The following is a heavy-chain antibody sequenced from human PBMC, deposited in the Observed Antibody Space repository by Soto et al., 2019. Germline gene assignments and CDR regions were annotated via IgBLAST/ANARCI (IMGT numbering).Heavy chain of an antibody. CDR3: ASFPFGIAAAGHYYYYGMDV. CDR2: IKQDGSET. V-gene: IGHV3-7*05. Sequence: PGGSLRLSCAASGFTFSSYWMSWVRQAPGKGLEWVANIKQDGSETYCVDSLKGRFTISRDNAKNSLYLQMNSLRAEDTAVYYCASFPFGIAAAGHYYYYGMDVWGQGTTVTVSS. D-gene: IGHD6-13*01. J-gene: IGHJ6*02. CDR1: GFTFSSYW.